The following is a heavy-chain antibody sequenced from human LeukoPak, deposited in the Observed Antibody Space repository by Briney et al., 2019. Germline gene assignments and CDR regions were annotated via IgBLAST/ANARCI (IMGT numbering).Heavy chain of an antibody. V-gene: IGHV3-30*03. CDR1: GFTFSSYG. CDR3: ARSPQLSYSSSDV. D-gene: IGHD6-6*01. Sequence: GRSLRLSCAASGFTFSSYGMHWVRQAPGKGLEWVAFIRYEGSNKYYADSVNGRFTISRDNSNNTLYLQMNSLRPEDTAVYYCARSPQLSYSSSDVWGKGTTVTVSS. CDR2: IRYEGSNK. J-gene: IGHJ6*04.